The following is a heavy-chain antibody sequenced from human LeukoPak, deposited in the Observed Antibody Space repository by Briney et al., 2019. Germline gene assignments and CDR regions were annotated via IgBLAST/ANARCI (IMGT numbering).Heavy chain of an antibody. Sequence: GGSLRLSCAASGFTFSSYWMSWVRQAPGKGLEWVANIKEDGSEKYYVDSVKGRFTISRDNAKNSLYLQMNSLGAEDTAVYYCARDGLGYCSSTSCSAAFDIWGQGTMVTVSS. CDR1: GFTFSSYW. V-gene: IGHV3-7*01. D-gene: IGHD2-2*01. CDR3: ARDGLGYCSSTSCSAAFDI. CDR2: IKEDGSEK. J-gene: IGHJ3*02.